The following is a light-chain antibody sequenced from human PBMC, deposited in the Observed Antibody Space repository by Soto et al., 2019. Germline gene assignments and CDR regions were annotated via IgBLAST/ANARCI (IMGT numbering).Light chain of an antibody. CDR3: MQATQLPWT. V-gene: IGKV2-24*01. CDR2: QIS. CDR1: QSLIHSDGHTY. Sequence: ILMTQTPLSSPVTLGQPASISCRSSQSLIHSDGHTYLSWLQQRPGQPPRLLIFQISNRFAGVPDRLSGSGAGTDFTLNISRVEDEDVGSYYCMQATQLPWTFGQGTKVEIK. J-gene: IGKJ1*01.